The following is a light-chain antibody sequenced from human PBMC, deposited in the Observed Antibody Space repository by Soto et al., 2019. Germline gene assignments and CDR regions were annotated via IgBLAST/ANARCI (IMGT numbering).Light chain of an antibody. V-gene: IGKV3-20*01. CDR3: QQYGDSLYT. CDR2: GAS. J-gene: IGKJ2*01. Sequence: EIVLTQSPGTLSLSPGEGASLSCRASQSVSSNFLAWYQHKPGQSPRLLIYGASTRTTGIPDRFSGSGSGTDFTLTISRLEPEDFAVYYCQQYGDSLYTFGQGTKLDIK. CDR1: QSVSSNF.